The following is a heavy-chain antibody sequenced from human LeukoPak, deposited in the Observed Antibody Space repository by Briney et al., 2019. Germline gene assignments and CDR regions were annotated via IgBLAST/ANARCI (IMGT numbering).Heavy chain of an antibody. Sequence: SVKVSCKASGGTFSSYAISWVRQAPGQGLEWMGGIIPIFGTANYAQKFQGRVTITADESTSTAYMELSSLRSEDTAVYYCATLNSCSGGSCLDYWGQGTLVTVSS. V-gene: IGHV1-69*13. CDR2: IIPIFGTA. CDR3: ATLNSCSGGSCLDY. CDR1: GGTFSSYA. J-gene: IGHJ4*02. D-gene: IGHD2-15*01.